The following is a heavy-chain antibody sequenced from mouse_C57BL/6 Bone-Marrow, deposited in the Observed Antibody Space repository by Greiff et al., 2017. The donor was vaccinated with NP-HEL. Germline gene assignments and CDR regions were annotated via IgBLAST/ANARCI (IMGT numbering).Heavy chain of an antibody. J-gene: IGHJ3*01. CDR1: GYAFSSSW. CDR3: ARFDYDGLAY. Sequence: QVQLQQSGPELVKPGASVKISCKASGYAFSSSWMNWVKQRPGKGLEWIGRIYPGDGDTNYNGKFKGKATLTADKSSSTAYMQLSSLTSEDSAVYFCARFDYDGLAYWGQGTRVTVSA. V-gene: IGHV1-82*01. D-gene: IGHD2-4*01. CDR2: IYPGDGDT.